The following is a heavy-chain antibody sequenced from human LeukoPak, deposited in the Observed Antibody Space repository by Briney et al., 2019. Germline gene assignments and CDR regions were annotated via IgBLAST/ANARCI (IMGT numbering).Heavy chain of an antibody. CDR1: GGSISSYY. D-gene: IGHD6-13*01. Sequence: SETLSLTCTVSGGSISSYYWSWIRQPPGKGLEWIGYIYYSGSTNYNPSLKSRVTISVDTSKNQFSLKLSSVTAADTAVYYCASSGGYSSSWYNFDYWGQGTLVTVSS. CDR3: ASSGGYSSSWYNFDY. V-gene: IGHV4-59*01. J-gene: IGHJ4*02. CDR2: IYYSGST.